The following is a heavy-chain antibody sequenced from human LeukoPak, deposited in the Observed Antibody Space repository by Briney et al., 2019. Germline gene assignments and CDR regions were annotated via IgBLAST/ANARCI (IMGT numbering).Heavy chain of an antibody. CDR2: INHSGST. J-gene: IGHJ6*02. CDR1: GGSFSGYY. D-gene: IGHD3-22*01. Sequence: PSETLSLTCAVYGGSFSGYYWSWIRQPPGKGLEWIGEINHSGSTNYNPSLKSRVTISVDTSKNQFSLKLSSVTAADTAVYYCARAYYYDSSGQEGYYYYGMDVWGQGTTVTVSS. V-gene: IGHV4-34*01. CDR3: ARAYYYDSSGQEGYYYYGMDV.